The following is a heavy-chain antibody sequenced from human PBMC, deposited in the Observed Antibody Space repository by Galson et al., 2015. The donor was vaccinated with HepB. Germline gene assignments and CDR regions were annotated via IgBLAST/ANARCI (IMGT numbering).Heavy chain of an antibody. V-gene: IGHV3-11*06. CDR2: ISSSSSYT. D-gene: IGHD3-9*01. CDR1: GFTFSDYY. Sequence: SLRLSCAASGFTFSDYYMSWIRQAPGKGLEWVSYISSSSSYTNYADSVKGRFTISRDNAKNSLYLQMNSLRAEDTAVYYCARDLGQSVDWYRKETPTDYWGQGTLVTVSS. CDR3: ARDLGQSVDWYRKETPTDY. J-gene: IGHJ4*02.